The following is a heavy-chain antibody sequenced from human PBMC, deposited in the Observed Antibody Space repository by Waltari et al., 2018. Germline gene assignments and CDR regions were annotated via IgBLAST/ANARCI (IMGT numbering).Heavy chain of an antibody. V-gene: IGHV3-11*04. CDR3: ARDTPEGGYYYGSVY. CDR1: GFTFSDHY. Sequence: QVQLVESGGGLVKPGGSLRLSCAASGFTFSDHYMSWIRQAPGKGWGCISYIGDSGTTITYADSVKGRFTISRDNAKNSLYLQMNSLRAEDTAVYYCARDTPEGGYYYGSVYWGQGTLVTISS. J-gene: IGHJ4*02. D-gene: IGHD3-22*01. CDR2: IGDSGTTI.